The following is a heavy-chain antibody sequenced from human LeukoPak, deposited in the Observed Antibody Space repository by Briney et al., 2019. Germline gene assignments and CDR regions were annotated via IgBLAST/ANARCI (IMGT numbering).Heavy chain of an antibody. Sequence: PGGSLTLSCAASGFNFSSYSMHWLRQPPGKGLEWVSSISSSSSYIYYADSVKGRFTISRDNAKNSLYLQMNSLRAEDTAVYYCARGRERGVEIIAAAGMVAFDIWGQGTMVTVSS. V-gene: IGHV3-21*01. CDR1: GFNFSSYS. CDR3: ARGRERGVEIIAAAGMVAFDI. D-gene: IGHD6-13*01. CDR2: ISSSSSYI. J-gene: IGHJ3*02.